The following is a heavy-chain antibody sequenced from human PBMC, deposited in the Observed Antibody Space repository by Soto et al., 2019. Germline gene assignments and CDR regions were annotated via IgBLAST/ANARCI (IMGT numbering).Heavy chain of an antibody. CDR1: GYSFTSYW. J-gene: IGHJ6*02. Sequence: GESLKISCKGSGYSFTSYWIGWVRQMPGKGLERMGIIYPGDSDTRYSPSFQGQVTISADKSISTAYLQWSSLKASDTAMYYCARQRFGEFTFYYYYGMDVWGQGTTVTVS. V-gene: IGHV5-51*01. CDR3: ARQRFGEFTFYYYYGMDV. D-gene: IGHD3-10*01. CDR2: IYPGDSDT.